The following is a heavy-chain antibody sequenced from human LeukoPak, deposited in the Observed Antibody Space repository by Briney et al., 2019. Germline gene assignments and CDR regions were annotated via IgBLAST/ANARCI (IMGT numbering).Heavy chain of an antibody. V-gene: IGHV3-23*01. Sequence: GGSLRLSCAASGFTFSGYAMVWVRQAPGKGLEWVSDISANDGRTYYADSVEGRFTISRDDSRNTLFLQMTSLRAEDTATYYCAKFLFGGTYQWSRNPKSHYYYMDVWGIGTAVTVSS. D-gene: IGHD2-8*01. J-gene: IGHJ6*03. CDR2: ISANDGRT. CDR1: GFTFSGYA. CDR3: AKFLFGGTYQWSRNPKSHYYYMDV.